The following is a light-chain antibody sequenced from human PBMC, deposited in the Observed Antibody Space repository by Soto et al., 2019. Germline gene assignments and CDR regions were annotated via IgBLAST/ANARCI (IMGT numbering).Light chain of an antibody. CDR1: NIGSKS. V-gene: IGLV3-21*04. J-gene: IGLJ2*01. Sequence: SYELTQPPSVSVAPGKTARITCGGNNIGSKSVHWYQQKPGQAPVLVIYYDSDRPSGIPERFSGSNSVNTATLTISRVEAGDEADYYCQVWDSSSDHVVFGGGTTLTVL. CDR2: YDS. CDR3: QVWDSSSDHVV.